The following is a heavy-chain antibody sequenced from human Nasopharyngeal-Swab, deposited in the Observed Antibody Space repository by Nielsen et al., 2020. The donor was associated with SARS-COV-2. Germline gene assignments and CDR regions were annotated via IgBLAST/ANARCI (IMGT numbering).Heavy chain of an antibody. CDR2: ISSSGSTI. CDR1: KFTFSSYA. V-gene: IGHV3-48*03. J-gene: IGHJ3*02. D-gene: IGHD1-26*01. Sequence: GGSLRLSCAASKFTFSSYAMNWVRQAPGKGLEWVSYISSSGSTIYYADSVKGRFTISRDNAKNSLYLQMNSLRAEDTAVYYCARASLSGSSTGRRAFDIWGQGTMVTVSS. CDR3: ARASLSGSSTGRRAFDI.